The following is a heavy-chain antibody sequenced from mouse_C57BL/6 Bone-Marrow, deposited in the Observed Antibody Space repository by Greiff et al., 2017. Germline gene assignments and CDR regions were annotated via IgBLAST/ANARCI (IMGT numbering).Heavy chain of an antibody. J-gene: IGHJ4*01. CDR1: GYAFSSPW. D-gene: IGHD2-1*01. CDR3: APLLSY. Sequence: QVQLQQSGPELVKLGASVKISCKASGYAFSSPWLNWGKRRPGKGLGWIGRIYPGDGDTNYNGKFKGKATLTADKSSSTAYMQLSSLTSEDSAVYFCAPLLSYWGQGTSVTVSS. CDR2: IYPGDGDT. V-gene: IGHV1-82*01.